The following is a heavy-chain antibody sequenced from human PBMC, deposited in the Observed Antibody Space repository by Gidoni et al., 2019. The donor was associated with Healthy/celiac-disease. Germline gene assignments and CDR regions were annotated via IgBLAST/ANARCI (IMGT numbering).Heavy chain of an antibody. CDR3: ARARSGSYYRVAFDI. J-gene: IGHJ3*02. Sequence: QVQLVQSGAEVKKPGASVKVSCKASGYTFTSYYMHWVRQAPGQGLEWTGIINPSGGSTSYAQKFQGRVTMTRDTSTSTVYMELSSLRSEDTAVYYCARARSGSYYRVAFDIWGQGTMVTVSS. D-gene: IGHD1-26*01. CDR2: INPSGGST. V-gene: IGHV1-46*03. CDR1: GYTFTSYY.